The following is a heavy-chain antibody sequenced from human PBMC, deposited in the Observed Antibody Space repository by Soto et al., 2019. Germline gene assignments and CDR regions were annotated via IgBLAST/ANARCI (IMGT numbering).Heavy chain of an antibody. CDR3: ARYQFLAAFDI. J-gene: IGHJ3*02. CDR1: GFIFSSYS. V-gene: IGHV3-30-3*01. CDR2: ISNDGSNK. Sequence: QVQLVESGGGVVQPGRSLRLSCAASGFIFSSYSMHWVRQAPDKGLEWVAIISNDGSNKYYVDSVKGRFTISRDNSNNTLSLQMNSLRAEDTAVYYCARYQFLAAFDIWGQGTMVNVSS. D-gene: IGHD2-2*01.